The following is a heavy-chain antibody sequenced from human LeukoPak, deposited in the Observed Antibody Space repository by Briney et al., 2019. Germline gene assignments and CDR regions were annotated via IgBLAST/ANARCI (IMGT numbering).Heavy chain of an antibody. V-gene: IGHV4-34*01. CDR2: INHSGST. CDR3: ASCLATMCAY. Sequence: SETLSLTCAVYGGSFSGYYWSWIRQPPGKGLEWIGEINHSGSTNYNPSLKSRVTISVDTSKNQFSLKLSSVTAADTAVYYCASCLATMCAYWGQGTLVTVSS. D-gene: IGHD3-10*02. CDR1: GGSFSGYY. J-gene: IGHJ4*02.